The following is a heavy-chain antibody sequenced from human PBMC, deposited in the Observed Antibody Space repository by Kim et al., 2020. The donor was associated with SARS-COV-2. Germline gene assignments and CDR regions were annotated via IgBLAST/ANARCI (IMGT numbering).Heavy chain of an antibody. D-gene: IGHD6-25*01. CDR2: IVVGSGNT. J-gene: IGHJ4*02. V-gene: IGHV1-58*01. CDR3: AADRKSTGPAAL. CDR1: GFTFTSSA. Sequence: SVKVSCKASGFTFTSSAVQWVRQARGQRLEWIGWIVVGSGNTNYAQKFQERVTITRDMSTSTAYMELSSLRSEDTAVYYCAADRKSTGPAALWGQGTLVTVSS.